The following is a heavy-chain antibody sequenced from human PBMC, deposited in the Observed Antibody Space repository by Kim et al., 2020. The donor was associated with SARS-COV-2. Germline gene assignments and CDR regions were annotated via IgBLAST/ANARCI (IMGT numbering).Heavy chain of an antibody. Sequence: SETLSLTCTVSGGSISRSNHYWGWIRQPPGKGLEWIGSIHYRGSTYYNPSLKRRVTISVDTSKNQFSLNLRSVTAADTAEYYCSREADCSSTSCYGGYN. CDR3: SREADCSSTSCYGGYN. CDR2: IHYRGST. CDR1: GGSISRSNHY. J-gene: IGHJ5*01. D-gene: IGHD2-2*01. V-gene: IGHV4-39*07.